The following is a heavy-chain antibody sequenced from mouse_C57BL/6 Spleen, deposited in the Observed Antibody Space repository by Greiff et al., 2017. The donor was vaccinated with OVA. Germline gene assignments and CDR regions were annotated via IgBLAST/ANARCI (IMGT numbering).Heavy chain of an antibody. CDR3: VRESLYYGLRYYAMDY. D-gene: IGHD1-1*01. CDR1: GFTFNTYA. V-gene: IGHV10-3*01. J-gene: IGHJ4*01. Sequence: EVKLVESGGGLVQPKGSLKLSCAASGFTFNTYAMHWVRQAPGKGLEWVARIRSKSSNYATYYADSVKDRFTISRDDSQSMLYLQMNNLKTEDTAMYYCVRESLYYGLRYYAMDYWGQGTSVTVSS. CDR2: IRSKSSNYAT.